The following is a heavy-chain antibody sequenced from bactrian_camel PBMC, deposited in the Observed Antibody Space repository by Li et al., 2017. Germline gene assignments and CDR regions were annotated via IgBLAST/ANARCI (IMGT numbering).Heavy chain of an antibody. J-gene: IGHJ4*01. CDR1: GFTFSSYD. D-gene: IGHD6*01. CDR2: VISGGSRT. CDR3: AATYSSCMTGAYNY. V-gene: IGHV3S31*01. Sequence: VQLVESGGGLVQPGGSLRLSCAASGFTFSSYDMAWVRQAPGKGLEWVSAVISGGSRTYYAGSVKGRFTISRDTAKNTLYLQMNSLKPEDTAMYYCAATYSSCMTGAYNYWGRGTQVTVS.